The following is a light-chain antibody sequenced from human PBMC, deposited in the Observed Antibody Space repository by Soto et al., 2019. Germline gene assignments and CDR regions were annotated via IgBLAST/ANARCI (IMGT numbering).Light chain of an antibody. CDR2: DAS. J-gene: IGKJ5*01. CDR3: QQYDNLPIT. V-gene: IGKV1-33*01. CDR1: QGIRND. Sequence: IQMTQPPSSLSASVGDRVTITCRASQGIRNDLGWYQQKPGKAPKLLIYDASNLETGVPSRFSGSGSGTDFTFTISSLQPEDIATYYCQQYDNLPITFGQGTRLEIK.